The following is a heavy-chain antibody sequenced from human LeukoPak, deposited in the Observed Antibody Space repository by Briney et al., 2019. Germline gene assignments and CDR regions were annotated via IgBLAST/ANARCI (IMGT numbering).Heavy chain of an antibody. Sequence: ASVKVSCKASGGTFSSYAISWVRQALGQGLEWMGRIIPILGIANYAQKFQGRVTITADKSTSTAYMELSSLRSEDTAVYYCARDLLWFGELSAFDIWGQGTMVTVSS. CDR3: ARDLLWFGELSAFDI. D-gene: IGHD3-10*01. CDR1: GGTFSSYA. V-gene: IGHV1-69*04. CDR2: IIPILGIA. J-gene: IGHJ3*02.